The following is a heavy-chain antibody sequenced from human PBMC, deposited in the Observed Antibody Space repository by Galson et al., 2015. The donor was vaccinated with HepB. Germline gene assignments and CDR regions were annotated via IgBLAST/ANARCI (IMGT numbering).Heavy chain of an antibody. CDR2: IFSNDEK. V-gene: IGHV2-26*01. J-gene: IGHJ2*01. CDR3: ARIRDDYVWGSPLNWYFDL. Sequence: PALVKPTQTLTLTCTVSGFSLSNARMGVSWIRQPPGKALEWLAHIFSNDEKSYSTSLKSRLTISKDTSKSQVVLTMTNMDPVDTATYYCARIRDDYVWGSPLNWYFDLWGRGTLVTVSS. D-gene: IGHD3-16*01. CDR1: GFSLSNARMG.